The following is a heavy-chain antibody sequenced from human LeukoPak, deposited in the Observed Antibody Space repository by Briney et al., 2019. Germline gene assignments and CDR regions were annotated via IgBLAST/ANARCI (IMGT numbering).Heavy chain of an antibody. D-gene: IGHD3-16*01. CDR2: IHYSGRA. J-gene: IGHJ6*02. CDR3: VRFGVNYDMDV. CDR1: GGSISGYY. V-gene: IGHV4-59*01. Sequence: SETLSLTCSVSGGSISGYYWTWVRQPPGKGLEWIGQIHYSGRADYNPSLKSRITMSVDTSRNQVSLKLSSVTAADTAIYYCVRFGVNYDMDVWGQGTTVTVFS.